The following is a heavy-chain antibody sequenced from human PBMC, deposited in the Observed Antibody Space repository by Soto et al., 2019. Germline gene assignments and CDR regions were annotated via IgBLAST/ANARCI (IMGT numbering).Heavy chain of an antibody. CDR1: GGTFSSYA. V-gene: IGHV1-69*01. J-gene: IGHJ6*02. D-gene: IGHD2-2*01. CDR2: IIPIFGTA. Sequence: QVQLVQSGAEVKKPGSSVKVSCKASGGTFSSYAISWVRQAPGQGLEWMGGIIPIFGTANYAQKFQGRVTITADESTSTAYMELSSLRSEDTDVYYCAREGGDIVVVPAAGRGYYYGMDVWGQGTTVTVSS. CDR3: AREGGDIVVVPAAGRGYYYGMDV.